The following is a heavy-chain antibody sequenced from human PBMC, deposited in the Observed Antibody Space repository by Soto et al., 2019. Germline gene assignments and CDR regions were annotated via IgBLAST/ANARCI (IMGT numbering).Heavy chain of an antibody. CDR2: INVNGGNT. CDR1: GDIFTNYG. CDR3: ARDWNYIFDY. Sequence: EASVKVSCKTSGDIFTNYGISWVRQAPGQGLEWMGWINVNGGNTNYAQNLQGRVILTTDTSMSTAYMELWGLTSDDTAVYYCARDWNYIFDYWGQGSLVTVSS. D-gene: IGHD1-7*01. J-gene: IGHJ4*02. V-gene: IGHV1-18*01.